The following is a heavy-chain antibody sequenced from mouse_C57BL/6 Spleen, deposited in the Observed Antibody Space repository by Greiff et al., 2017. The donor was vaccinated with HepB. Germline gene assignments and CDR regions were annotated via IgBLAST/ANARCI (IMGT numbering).Heavy chain of an antibody. Sequence: VQLQQSGAELVMPGASVKLSCKASGYTFTSYWMHWVKQRPGQGLEWIGEIDPSDSYTNYNQKFKGKSTLTVDKSSSTAYMQLSSLTSEDSAVYYWARSMGYPRTNYFDYWGQGTTLTVSS. D-gene: IGHD2-14*01. V-gene: IGHV1-69*01. CDR1: GYTFTSYW. CDR2: IDPSDSYT. J-gene: IGHJ2*01. CDR3: ARSMGYPRTNYFDY.